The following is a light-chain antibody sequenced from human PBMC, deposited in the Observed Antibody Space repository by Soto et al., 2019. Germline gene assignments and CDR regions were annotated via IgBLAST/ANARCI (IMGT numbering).Light chain of an antibody. CDR1: QSVSSSY. J-gene: IGKJ4*01. V-gene: IGKV3-20*01. Sequence: EIVLTHSPGTLSLSPGERATLSCRASQSVSSSYLAWYQQKPGQAPRLLIYGASSRATGIPDRFSGSGSGTDFTLTISRLEPGDFAVYYCQQYDSSPLTFGGGTKVEIK. CDR2: GAS. CDR3: QQYDSSPLT.